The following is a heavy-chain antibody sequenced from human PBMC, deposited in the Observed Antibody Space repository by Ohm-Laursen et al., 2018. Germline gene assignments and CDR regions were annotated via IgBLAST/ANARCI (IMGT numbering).Heavy chain of an antibody. J-gene: IGHJ4*02. CDR2: ISNTGST. CDR1: GGSISNYY. V-gene: IGHV4-59*08. CDR3: ARRGSGGRSFDH. D-gene: IGHD2-15*01. Sequence: TLSLTCAVSGGSISNYYWSWIRQPPGKGLEWIGYISNTGSTNYNPSLKGRVTISVDTSENQFSLKLTSVTATDTAVYYCARRGSGGRSFDHWGQGTLVTVSS.